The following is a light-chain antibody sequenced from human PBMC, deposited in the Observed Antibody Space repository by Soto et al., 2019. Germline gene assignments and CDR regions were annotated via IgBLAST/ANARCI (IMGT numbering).Light chain of an antibody. CDR1: SGDVGDYNY. CDR3: SSYRSNRPV. Sequence: QSVLTQPASVSGSPGQSITISCIGSSGDVGDYNYVSWYQQHPGKAPKLMIYDVSRRPSGVSNRFSGSKSGNTASLTISRLQAEDEADYYCSSYRSNRPVFGGGTKLTVL. V-gene: IGLV2-14*03. J-gene: IGLJ2*01. CDR2: DVS.